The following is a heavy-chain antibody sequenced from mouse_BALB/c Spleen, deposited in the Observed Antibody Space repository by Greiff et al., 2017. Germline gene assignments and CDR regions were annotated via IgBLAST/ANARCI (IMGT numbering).Heavy chain of an antibody. CDR1: GFNIKDYY. CDR3: ARTAYYRYDEDY. CDR2: IDPENGNT. J-gene: IGHJ2*01. Sequence: VQLKQSGAELVRPGALVKLSCKASGFNIKDYYMHWVKQRPEQGLEWIGWIDPENGNTIYDPKFQGKASITADKSSSTAYMQLSRLTSEDSAVYFCARTAYYRYDEDYWGQGTTLTVSS. D-gene: IGHD2-14*01. V-gene: IGHV14-1*02.